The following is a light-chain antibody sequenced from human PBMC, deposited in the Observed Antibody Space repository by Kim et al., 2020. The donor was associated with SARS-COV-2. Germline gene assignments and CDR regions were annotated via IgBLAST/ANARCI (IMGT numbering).Light chain of an antibody. CDR1: QSISTL. J-gene: IGKJ2*01. V-gene: IGKV1-5*03. Sequence: SASVGDSVTITCRASQSISTLLAWYQQKPGKAPKLLIYKASSLEGGVPSRFSGSGSGTKFTLTISSLQPDDFATYYCLQYNSYTNAFGRETELEI. CDR3: LQYNSYTNA. CDR2: KAS.